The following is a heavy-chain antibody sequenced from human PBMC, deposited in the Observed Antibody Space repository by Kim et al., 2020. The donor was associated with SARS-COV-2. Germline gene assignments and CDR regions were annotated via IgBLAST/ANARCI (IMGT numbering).Heavy chain of an antibody. D-gene: IGHD6-19*01. Sequence: SETLSLTCTVSGGSVSSGNYYWSWIRQPPGKGLEWIGYIYYSGSTKYNSSLKSRVTISVDTSKNQFSLKGNSVTAADTAVYYCARASGWYSVDYRGQGTL. CDR3: ARASGWYSVDY. V-gene: IGHV4-61*01. CDR2: IYYSGST. J-gene: IGHJ4*02. CDR1: GGSVSSGNYY.